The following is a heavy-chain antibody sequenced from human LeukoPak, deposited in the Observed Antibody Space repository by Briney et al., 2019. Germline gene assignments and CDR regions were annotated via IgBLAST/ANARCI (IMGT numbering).Heavy chain of an antibody. D-gene: IGHD5-12*01. V-gene: IGHV3-74*01. CDR3: ARGLRDRYGMDV. CDR1: GFTFSSYA. J-gene: IGHJ6*02. Sequence: GGSLRLSCEVSGFTFSSYAMSWVRQAPGKGLVWVSRIKSDESTRDYADFVKGRFTISRDNARNTVYLQISSLTAEDTAVYYCARGLRDRYGMDVWGQGTTVTVSS. CDR2: IKSDESTR.